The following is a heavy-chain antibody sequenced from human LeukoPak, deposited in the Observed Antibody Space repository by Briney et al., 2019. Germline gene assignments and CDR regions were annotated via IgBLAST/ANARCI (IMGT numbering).Heavy chain of an antibody. CDR3: ARGPDWFDP. V-gene: IGHV4-59*01. CDR2: IYYSGST. J-gene: IGHJ5*02. CDR1: SGSISSYY. Sequence: SETLSLTCTVSSGSISSYYWSWIRQPPGKGLEWTGYIYYSGSTNYNPSLKSRVTISVDTSKNQFSLKLSSVTAADTAVYYCARGPDWFDPWGQGTLVTVSS.